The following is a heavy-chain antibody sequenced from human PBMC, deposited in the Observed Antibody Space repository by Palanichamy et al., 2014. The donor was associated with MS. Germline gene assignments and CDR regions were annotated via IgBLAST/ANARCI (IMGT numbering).Heavy chain of an antibody. CDR1: GFTFSSYS. Sequence: EVQLVESGGGLVKPGGSLRLSCAASGFTFSSYSMNWVRQAPGKGLEWVSSISSSSSYIYYADSVKGRFTISRDNAKNSLYLQMNSLRAEDTAVYYCARDIQGPEREINYYYYGMDVWGQGTTVTVSS. CDR3: ARDIQGPEREINYYYYGMDV. D-gene: IGHD1-14*01. V-gene: IGHV3-21*01. J-gene: IGHJ6*02. CDR2: ISSSSSYI.